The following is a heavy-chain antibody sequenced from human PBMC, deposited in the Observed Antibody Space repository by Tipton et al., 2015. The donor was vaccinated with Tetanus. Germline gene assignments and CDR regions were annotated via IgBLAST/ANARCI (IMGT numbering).Heavy chain of an antibody. Sequence: TLSLTCTVSGGSISTYYWSWIRQPPGKGLEWIGEINHSGSTNYNPSLKSRVTISVDKSKNQFSLKLSSVTAADTAVYYCARDRGVTSPFGSYYYGMDVWGQGTTVTVSS. CDR3: ARDRGVTSPFGSYYYGMDV. CDR1: GGSISTYY. V-gene: IGHV4-59*01. CDR2: INHSGST. J-gene: IGHJ6*02. D-gene: IGHD2-21*02.